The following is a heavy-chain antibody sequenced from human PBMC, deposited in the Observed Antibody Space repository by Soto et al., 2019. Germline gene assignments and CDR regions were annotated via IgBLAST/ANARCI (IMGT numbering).Heavy chain of an antibody. J-gene: IGHJ1*01. CDR3: ASGGVYSSSWAEYFQH. V-gene: IGHV3-33*01. Sequence: QVQLVESGGGVVQPGRSLRLSCAASGFTFSSYDMHWVRQAPGKGLERGAVIWYDGSNKYYADSVKGRFTISRDNSKNTLYVQMNSLRAEDTAVYYCASGGVYSSSWAEYFQHWGQGTLVTVSS. D-gene: IGHD6-13*01. CDR2: IWYDGSNK. CDR1: GFTFSSYD.